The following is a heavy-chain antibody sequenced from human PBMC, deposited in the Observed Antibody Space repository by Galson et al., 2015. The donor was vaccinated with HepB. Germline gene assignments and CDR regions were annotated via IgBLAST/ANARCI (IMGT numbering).Heavy chain of an antibody. D-gene: IGHD2-15*01. Sequence: PALVKPTQTLTLTCTFSGFSLSTSGVGVGWIRQPPGKALEWLALIYWDDDKRYSPSLKSRLTITKDTSKNQVVLTMTNMDPVDTATYYCAHRHLNIGYCNSGSCYHFDYWGRGSLVTVSS. V-gene: IGHV2-5*02. CDR2: IYWDDDK. CDR1: GFSLSTSGVG. J-gene: IGHJ4*02. CDR3: AHRHLNIGYCNSGSCYHFDY.